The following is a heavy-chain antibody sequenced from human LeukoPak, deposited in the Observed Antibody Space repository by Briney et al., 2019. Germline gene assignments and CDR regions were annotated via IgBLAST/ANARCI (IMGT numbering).Heavy chain of an antibody. CDR3: AREGIAVAGNDGADY. CDR2: ISSSSSYI. D-gene: IGHD6-19*01. V-gene: IGHV3-21*01. Sequence: GGSLRLSCAASGFTVSSYSMNWVRQAPGKGLEWDSSISSSSSYIYYADSVKGRFTISRDNAKNSLYLLMNSLRAEDTAVYYCAREGIAVAGNDGADYWGQGTLVTVSS. J-gene: IGHJ4*02. CDR1: GFTVSSYS.